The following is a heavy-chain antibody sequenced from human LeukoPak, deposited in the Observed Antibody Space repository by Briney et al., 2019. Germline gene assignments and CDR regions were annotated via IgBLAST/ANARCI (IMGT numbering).Heavy chain of an antibody. D-gene: IGHD3-22*01. CDR2: ISSSSSYI. Sequence: GGSLRLSCAASGFTFSSYSMNWVRQAPGKGLEWVSSISSSSSYIYYADSVKGRFTISRDNAKNSLYLQMNSLRAEDTAVYYCARSYDSSGYYLPFFYYYYYGMDVWGQGTTVTVSS. J-gene: IGHJ6*02. V-gene: IGHV3-21*01. CDR1: GFTFSSYS. CDR3: ARSYDSSGYYLPFFYYYYYGMDV.